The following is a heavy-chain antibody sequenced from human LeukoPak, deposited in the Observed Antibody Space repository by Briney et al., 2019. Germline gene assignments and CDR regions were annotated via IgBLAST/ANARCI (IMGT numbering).Heavy chain of an antibody. Sequence: GGSLRLSCAASGFTFSSCSMNWVRQAPGKGLEWVSSISSSSSYIYYADSVKGRVTISRDNAKNSLYLQMNSLRAEDTAVYYCARDRAFYYDYVWGSYRYDYWGQGTLVTVSS. CDR2: ISSSSSYI. V-gene: IGHV3-21*01. CDR1: GFTFSSCS. D-gene: IGHD3-16*02. CDR3: ARDRAFYYDYVWGSYRYDY. J-gene: IGHJ4*02.